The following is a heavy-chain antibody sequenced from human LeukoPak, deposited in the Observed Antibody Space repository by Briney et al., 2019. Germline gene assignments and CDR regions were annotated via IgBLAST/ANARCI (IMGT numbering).Heavy chain of an antibody. J-gene: IGHJ2*01. V-gene: IGHV1-46*01. CDR1: GYTFTSYY. CDR2: INPSGGST. CDR3: ASSHPLAYCGGDCYSRMEL. D-gene: IGHD2-21*02. Sequence: ASVKVSCKASGYTFTSYYMHWVRQAPGQGLEWMGIINPSGGSTSYAQKFQGRVTMTRDTSTSTVYMELSSLRSEDTAVYYCASSHPLAYCGGDCYSRMELWGRGTLVTVSS.